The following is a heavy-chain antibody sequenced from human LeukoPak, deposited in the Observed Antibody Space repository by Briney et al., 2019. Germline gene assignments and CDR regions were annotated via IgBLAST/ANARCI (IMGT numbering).Heavy chain of an antibody. V-gene: IGHV4-31*03. CDR2: IYYSGNT. D-gene: IGHD4-11*01. CDR3: ARGQDDYSSFYTWFDP. Sequence: SEALSLTCTVSGGSISSGGYYWIWIRQHPGKGLEWVGYIYYSGNTYYSPSLKSRLTISIDTSKNQFSLKLSSVTAADTAVYYCARGQDDYSSFYTWFDPWGQGTLVTVSS. J-gene: IGHJ5*02. CDR1: GGSISSGGYY.